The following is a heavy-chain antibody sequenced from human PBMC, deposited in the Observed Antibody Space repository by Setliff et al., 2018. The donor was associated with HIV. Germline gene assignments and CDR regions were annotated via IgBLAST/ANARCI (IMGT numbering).Heavy chain of an antibody. J-gene: IGHJ4*02. CDR1: GFTFSNYA. CDR2: INAGNGDT. D-gene: IGHD3-22*01. Sequence: ASVKVSCKTSGFTFSNYAIHWVRQAPGQGLGWMGWINAGNGDTRYSPKFQGRVTFTRDSSASTVYMEMSSLRSDDTAVYYCAKSYHSSGYYFHWGQGTLVTVSS. CDR3: AKSYHSSGYYFH. V-gene: IGHV1-3*01.